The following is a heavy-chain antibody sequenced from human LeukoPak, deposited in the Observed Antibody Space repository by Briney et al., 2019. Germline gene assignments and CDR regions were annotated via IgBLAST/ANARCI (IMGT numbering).Heavy chain of an antibody. J-gene: IGHJ4*02. Sequence: EASVKVSCKASGYTFTSYYMHWVRQAPGKGLEWMGIIHPSGGSTSYAQKFQGRVTMTRDTSTSKVYMELSSLRSEDTAVYYCARAHLHYGDSIHDLDYWGQGTLVTVSS. CDR2: IHPSGGST. V-gene: IGHV1-46*01. CDR1: GYTFTSYY. D-gene: IGHD4-17*01. CDR3: ARAHLHYGDSIHDLDY.